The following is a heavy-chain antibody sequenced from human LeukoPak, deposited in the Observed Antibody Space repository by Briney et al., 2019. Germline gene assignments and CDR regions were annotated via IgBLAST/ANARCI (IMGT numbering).Heavy chain of an antibody. J-gene: IGHJ4*02. CDR3: ARDLSEYYFDY. D-gene: IGHD3-3*01. Sequence: PGGSLRLSCAASGFTFSSYSMNWVRQAPGKGLEWVSYISSSSSTIYYADSVKGRFTISRDNAKNSLYLQMNSLRAEDTAVYYCARDLSEYYFDYWGQGTLVTVSS. CDR2: ISSSSSTI. V-gene: IGHV3-48*04. CDR1: GFTFSSYS.